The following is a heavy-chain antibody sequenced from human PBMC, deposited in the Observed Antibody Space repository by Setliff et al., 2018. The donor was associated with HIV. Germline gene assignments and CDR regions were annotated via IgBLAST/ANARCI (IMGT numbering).Heavy chain of an antibody. CDR3: ARHLIPGDPRYSSSWYY. CDR1: GYSFTSYW. J-gene: IGHJ4*02. D-gene: IGHD6-13*01. Sequence: PGESLTISCKGSGYSFTSYWIGWVRQMPGKGLEWMGIIYPGDSDTRYSPSFQGQVTLSADKSISTAYLQWSSLKASDTAMYYCARHLIPGDPRYSSSWYYWGQGTLVTVS. V-gene: IGHV5-51*01. CDR2: IYPGDSDT.